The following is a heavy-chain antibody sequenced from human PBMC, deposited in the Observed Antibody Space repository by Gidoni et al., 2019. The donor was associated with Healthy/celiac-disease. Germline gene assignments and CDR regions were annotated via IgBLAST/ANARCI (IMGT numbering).Heavy chain of an antibody. Sequence: QVQLVESGGGVVQPGTSLRLSCAASGFTFSSSAMHWVRQAPGKGLAWVAVISYDGSNKYYADSVKGRFTISRDNSKNTLYLQMNSLRAEDTAVYYCARNSLYCGGDCYSEDYWGQGTLVTVSS. CDR2: ISYDGSNK. J-gene: IGHJ4*02. CDR3: ARNSLYCGGDCYSEDY. V-gene: IGHV3-30*04. D-gene: IGHD2-21*01. CDR1: GFTFSSSA.